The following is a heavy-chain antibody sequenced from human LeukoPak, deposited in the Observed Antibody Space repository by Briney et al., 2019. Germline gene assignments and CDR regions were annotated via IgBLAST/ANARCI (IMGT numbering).Heavy chain of an antibody. CDR3: TTRGGSFSIFDY. CDR2: IKSKADGGTT. V-gene: IGHV3-15*01. CDR1: GFTFSDAW. Sequence: PGGSLRLSCAASGFTFSDAWMSWVRQAPGKGLEWVGRIKSKADGGTTDYAAPVKGRFTISRDDSKNTLYLQMNSLKTEDTAVYYCTTRGGSFSIFDYWGQGTLVTVSS. J-gene: IGHJ4*02. D-gene: IGHD1-26*01.